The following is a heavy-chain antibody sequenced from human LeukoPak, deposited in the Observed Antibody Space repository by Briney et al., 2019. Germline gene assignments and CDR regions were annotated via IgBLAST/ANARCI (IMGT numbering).Heavy chain of an antibody. J-gene: IGHJ6*02. CDR2: IWYDGSKK. V-gene: IGHV3-30*02. Sequence: SGGSLRLSCAASGFTFSNYGMHWVRQAPGKGLEWVAVIWYDGSKKYYVDSVKGRFTISRDNSKNTLYLQMNSLRAEDTAVYYCAKDWSYYGSGSSIRVTDYYYYYGMDVWGQGTTVTVSS. D-gene: IGHD3-10*01. CDR1: GFTFSNYG. CDR3: AKDWSYYGSGSSIRVTDYYYYYGMDV.